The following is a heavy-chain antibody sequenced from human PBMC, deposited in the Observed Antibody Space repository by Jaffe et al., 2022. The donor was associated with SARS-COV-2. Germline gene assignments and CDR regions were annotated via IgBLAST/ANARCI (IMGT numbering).Heavy chain of an antibody. D-gene: IGHD1-26*01. CDR2: ISGSGGST. V-gene: IGHV3-23*01. CDR1: GFTFSSYA. Sequence: EVQLLESGGGLVQPGGSLRLSCAASGFTFSSYAMSWVRQAPGKGLEWVSAISGSGGSTYYADSVKGRFTISRDNSKNTLYLQMNSLRAEDTAVYYCASSGSYSIYYYYYGMDVWGQGTTVTVSS. J-gene: IGHJ6*02. CDR3: ASSGSYSIYYYYYGMDV.